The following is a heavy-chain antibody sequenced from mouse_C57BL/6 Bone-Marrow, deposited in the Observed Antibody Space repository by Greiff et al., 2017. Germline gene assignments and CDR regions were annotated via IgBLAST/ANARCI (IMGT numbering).Heavy chain of an antibody. CDR1: GYTFTSYW. D-gene: IGHD2-10*02. CDR2: IHPNSGST. J-gene: IGHJ3*01. V-gene: IGHV1-64*01. CDR3: ARRKYDNYLAWFAY. Sequence: VQLKQPGAELVKPGASVKLSCKASGYTFTSYWMHWVKQRPGQGLEWIGMIHPNSGSTNYNEKFKSKATLTVDKSSSTAYMQLSSLTSEDSAVYYCARRKYDNYLAWFAYWGQGTLVTVSS.